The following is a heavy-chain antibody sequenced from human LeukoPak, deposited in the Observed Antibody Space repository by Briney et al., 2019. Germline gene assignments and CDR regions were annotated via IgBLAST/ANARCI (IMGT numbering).Heavy chain of an antibody. D-gene: IGHD3-3*01. V-gene: IGHV4-34*01. CDR3: ARAFSGIFGVVHPHYYYGMDV. CDR2: INHSGST. CDR1: GGSISSYY. J-gene: IGHJ6*02. Sequence: PSETLSLTCTVSGGSISSYYWSWIRQPPGKGLEWIGEINHSGSTNYNPSLKSRVTISVDTSKNQFSLKLSSVTAADTAVYYCARAFSGIFGVVHPHYYYGMDVWGQGTTVTVSS.